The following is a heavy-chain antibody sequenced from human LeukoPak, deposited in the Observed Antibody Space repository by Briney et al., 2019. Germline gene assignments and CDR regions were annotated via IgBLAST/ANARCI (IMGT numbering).Heavy chain of an antibody. J-gene: IGHJ4*02. CDR3: ARDEGYCTSTTCYFPDY. V-gene: IGHV1-18*04. CDR1: GYTFTNYG. Sequence: ASMKVSCTASGYTFTNYGISWVRQAPGQGLEWMGWISAYNGNTNYAQKLRGRVTMTRDTSTNTDYIELRSLRTDDTAVYYCARDEGYCTSTTCYFPDYWGQGTLVTVSS. CDR2: ISAYNGNT. D-gene: IGHD2-2*01.